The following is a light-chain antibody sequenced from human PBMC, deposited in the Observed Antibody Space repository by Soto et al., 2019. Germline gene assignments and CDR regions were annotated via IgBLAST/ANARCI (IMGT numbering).Light chain of an antibody. Sequence: ETVLTQSPATMSLSPGDRVTLSCRASQGIYNYLGWYQQKPGQTPRLLIFDASHRATGIPARFSGSVSGTDFTLTISSLEPEDFAVYYCHQRGNWPITFGQGTRLEIK. V-gene: IGKV3D-11*01. CDR2: DAS. J-gene: IGKJ5*01. CDR1: QGIYNY. CDR3: HQRGNWPIT.